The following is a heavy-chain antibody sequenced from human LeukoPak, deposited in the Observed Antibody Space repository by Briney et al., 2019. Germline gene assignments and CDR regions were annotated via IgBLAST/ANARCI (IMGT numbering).Heavy chain of an antibody. Sequence: ASVKVSCKASGYTFTRYGITWVRQAPGQGPEWMGWISAYNGNTNYAQKLQGRVTMTTDTSTSTAYMELRSLRSDDTAVYYCARDDYGDYYFDYWGQGSLVTVSS. J-gene: IGHJ4*02. CDR3: ARDDYGDYYFDY. V-gene: IGHV1-18*01. CDR2: ISAYNGNT. D-gene: IGHD4-17*01. CDR1: GYTFTRYG.